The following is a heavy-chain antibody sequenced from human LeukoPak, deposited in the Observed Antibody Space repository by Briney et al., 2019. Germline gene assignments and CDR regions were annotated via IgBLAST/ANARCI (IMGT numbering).Heavy chain of an antibody. V-gene: IGHV3-11*01. CDR1: GFTFSDYY. Sequence: GGSLRLSCAASGFTFSDYYMSWIRQAPGKGLEWVSCISSSGSTIYYAGSVKGRFTISRDNAKDSLYLQMNSLRAEDTAVYYCARDLVATTVAYDYWGQGTLVTVSS. CDR3: ARDLVATTVAYDY. J-gene: IGHJ4*02. D-gene: IGHD5-24*01. CDR2: ISSSGSTI.